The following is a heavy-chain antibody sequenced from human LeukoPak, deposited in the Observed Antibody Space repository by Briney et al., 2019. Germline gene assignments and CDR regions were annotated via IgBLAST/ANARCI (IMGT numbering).Heavy chain of an antibody. D-gene: IGHD1-26*01. CDR3: ARDREVIVEKPLDY. J-gene: IGHJ4*02. V-gene: IGHV4-39*07. CDR2: IYYSGST. Sequence: SETLSLTCTVSGGSISSSSYYWGWIRQPPGKGLEWIGSIYYSGSTYYNPSLKSRVTISVDTSKNQFSLKLSSVTAADTAVYYCARDREVIVEKPLDYWGQGTLVTVSS. CDR1: GGSISSSSYY.